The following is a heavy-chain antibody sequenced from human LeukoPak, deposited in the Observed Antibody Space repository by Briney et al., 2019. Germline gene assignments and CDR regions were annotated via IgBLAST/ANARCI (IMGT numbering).Heavy chain of an antibody. V-gene: IGHV3-30*02. CDR1: GFTFSSYG. CDR2: TRDDGGNK. D-gene: IGHD3-22*01. CDR3: ARAGITMIVPEGAFDI. Sequence: QPGGSLRLSCAASGFTFSSYGMHWVRQAPGKGLEWVSFTRDDGGNKYYADSVKGRFTISRDNSKNTLYLQMNSLRAEDTAVYYCARAGITMIVPEGAFDIWGQGTMVTVSS. J-gene: IGHJ3*02.